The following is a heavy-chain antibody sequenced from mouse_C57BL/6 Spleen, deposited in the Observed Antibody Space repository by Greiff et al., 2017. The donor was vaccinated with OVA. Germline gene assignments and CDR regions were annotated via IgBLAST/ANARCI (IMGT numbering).Heavy chain of an antibody. D-gene: IGHD1-1*01. CDR2: IYPGSGST. CDR1: GYTFTSYW. V-gene: IGHV1-55*01. CDR3: ARYYGSSYAMDY. J-gene: IGHJ4*01. Sequence: QVQLQQSGAELVKPGASVKMSCKASGYTFTSYWITWVKQRPGQGLEWIGDIYPGSGSTNYNEKFKSKATLTVDTSSSTAYMQLSSLTSEDSAVYYCARYYGSSYAMDYWGQGTSVTVSS.